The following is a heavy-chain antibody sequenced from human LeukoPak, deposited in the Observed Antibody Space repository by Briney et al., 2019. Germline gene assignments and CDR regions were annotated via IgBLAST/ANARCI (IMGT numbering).Heavy chain of an antibody. Sequence: ASVKVSCKASGYTFTSYDINWVRQAPGQGLEWMGIINPSGGSTSYAQKFQGRVTMTRDMSTSTVYMELSSLRSEDTAVYYCARDRAFVVPAATYYYMDVWGKGTTVTVSS. CDR3: ARDRAFVVPAATYYYMDV. V-gene: IGHV1-46*01. CDR2: INPSGGST. D-gene: IGHD2-2*01. CDR1: GYTFTSYD. J-gene: IGHJ6*03.